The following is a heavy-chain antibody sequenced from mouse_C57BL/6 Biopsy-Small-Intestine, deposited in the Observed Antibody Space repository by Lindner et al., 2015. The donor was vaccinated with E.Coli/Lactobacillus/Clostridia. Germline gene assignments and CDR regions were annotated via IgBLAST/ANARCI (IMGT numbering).Heavy chain of an antibody. Sequence: VQLQESGGDLVKPGGSLKLSCAASGFTFSNYGMSWVRQTPDKRLEWVATISSGGSYTYYPDSVKGRFTISRDNAKNTLYLQMSSLKSEDTAMYYCAREGATVNFDYWGQGTTLTVSS. D-gene: IGHD1-1*01. J-gene: IGHJ2*01. CDR3: AREGATVNFDY. CDR1: GFTFSNYG. V-gene: IGHV5-6*01. CDR2: ISSGGSYT.